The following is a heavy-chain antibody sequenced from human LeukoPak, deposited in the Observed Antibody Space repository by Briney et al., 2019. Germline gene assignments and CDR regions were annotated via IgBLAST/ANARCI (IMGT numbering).Heavy chain of an antibody. D-gene: IGHD3-22*01. Sequence: SETLSLTCTVSGGSISSGGYYWSWIRQHPGKGLEWIGYIYYSGSTYYNPSLKSRVTISVDTSKNQFSLKPSSVTAADTAVYYRARAARYDSSSNPFDPWGQGTLVTVSS. CDR2: IYYSGST. CDR3: ARAARYDSSSNPFDP. V-gene: IGHV4-31*03. CDR1: GGSISSGGYY. J-gene: IGHJ5*02.